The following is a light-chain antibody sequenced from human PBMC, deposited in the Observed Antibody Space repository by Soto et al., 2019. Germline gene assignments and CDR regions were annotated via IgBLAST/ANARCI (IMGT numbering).Light chain of an antibody. CDR3: QQSYSTPRT. CDR1: QSISRH. J-gene: IGKJ1*01. Sequence: IHMTHSPSSLSASVLYRVTITCLASQSISRHLNWYQQNPGKAPQLLIYGASSLQSGVPSRFSGSGSGTDFTLTISSLQPEDFATYYCQQSYSTPRTFGQGTKVDI. V-gene: IGKV1-39*01. CDR2: GAS.